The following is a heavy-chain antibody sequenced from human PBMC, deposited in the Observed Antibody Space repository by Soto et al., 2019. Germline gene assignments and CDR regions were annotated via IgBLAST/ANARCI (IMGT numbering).Heavy chain of an antibody. CDR1: GGSISSGDYY. V-gene: IGHV4-30-4*01. CDR2: IYYSGST. Sequence: SETLSLTCTVSGGSISSGDYYWSWIRQPPGKGLEWIGYIYYSGSTYYNPSLKSRVTISVDTSKNQFSLKLSSVTAADTAVYCCAREKPRGYSGPGFDYGGQGTPVTVPS. J-gene: IGHJ4*02. D-gene: IGHD5-12*01. CDR3: AREKPRGYSGPGFDY.